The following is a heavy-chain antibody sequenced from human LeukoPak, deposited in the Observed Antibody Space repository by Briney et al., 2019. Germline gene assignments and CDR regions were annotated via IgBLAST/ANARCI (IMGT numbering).Heavy chain of an antibody. CDR3: ARDTYYYDSSGYYHFDY. D-gene: IGHD3-22*01. Sequence: SETLSLTCVVYGGSFSGYYWSWIRQPPGKGLEWIGEINHSGSTYYNPSLKSRATTSIDTSKNQFSLKLSSVTAADTAVYYCARDTYYYDSSGYYHFDYWGQGTLVTVSS. J-gene: IGHJ4*02. CDR1: GGSFSGYY. CDR2: INHSGST. V-gene: IGHV4-34*01.